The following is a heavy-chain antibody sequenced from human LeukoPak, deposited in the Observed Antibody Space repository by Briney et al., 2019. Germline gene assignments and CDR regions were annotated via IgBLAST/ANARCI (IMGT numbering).Heavy chain of an antibody. J-gene: IGHJ4*02. D-gene: IGHD3-3*01. V-gene: IGHV4-34*01. Sequence: PSETLSLTCAVYGGSFSGYYWSWIRQPPGKGLEWIGEINHSGSTNYNPSLKGRVTISVDTSKNQFSLKLSSVTAADTAVYYCARTLRFLESYFDYWGQGTLVTVSS. CDR2: INHSGST. CDR3: ARTLRFLESYFDY. CDR1: GGSFSGYY.